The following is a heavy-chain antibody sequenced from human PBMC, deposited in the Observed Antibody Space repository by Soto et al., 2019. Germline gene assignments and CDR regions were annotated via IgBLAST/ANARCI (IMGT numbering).Heavy chain of an antibody. Sequence: GGSLRLSCAASGFTFSSYAMSWVRQAPGKGLEWVSAISGSGGSTYYADSVKGRFTISRDNSKNTLYLQMNSLRAEDTAVYYCAKDLGIAVAASQVLDYWGQGTLVTVSS. V-gene: IGHV3-23*01. D-gene: IGHD6-19*01. CDR3: AKDLGIAVAASQVLDY. CDR1: GFTFSSYA. J-gene: IGHJ4*02. CDR2: ISGSGGST.